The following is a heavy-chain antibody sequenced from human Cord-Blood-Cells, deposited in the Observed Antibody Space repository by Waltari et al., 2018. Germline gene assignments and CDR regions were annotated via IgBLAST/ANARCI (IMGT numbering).Heavy chain of an antibody. CDR1: GGSFSGYY. J-gene: IGHJ3*02. D-gene: IGHD3-10*01. CDR2: INHSGSP. CDR3: ARVSSSVTMVQGVIKGGAFDI. Sequence: QVQLQQWGAGLLKPSETLSLTCAVYGGSFSGYYWSWIRQPPGKGLELIGEINHSGSPHCNPSLKSRVTISGDTSKNQFYLKLSSGTAAEAAVYYCARVSSSVTMVQGVIKGGAFDIWGQGTMVTVSS. V-gene: IGHV4-34*01.